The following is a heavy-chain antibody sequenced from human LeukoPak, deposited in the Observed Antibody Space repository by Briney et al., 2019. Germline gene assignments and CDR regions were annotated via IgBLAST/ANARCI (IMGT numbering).Heavy chain of an antibody. J-gene: IGHJ4*02. CDR1: GYTFTSYG. Sequence: ASVKVSCKASGYTFTSYGISWVRQAPGQGLEWMGWISAYNGNTNYAQKLQGRVTMTTDTSTSTAYMELRSLGSDDTAVYYCARDSSSWERRGEFGYWGQGTLVTVSS. D-gene: IGHD6-13*01. V-gene: IGHV1-18*01. CDR2: ISAYNGNT. CDR3: ARDSSSWERRGEFGY.